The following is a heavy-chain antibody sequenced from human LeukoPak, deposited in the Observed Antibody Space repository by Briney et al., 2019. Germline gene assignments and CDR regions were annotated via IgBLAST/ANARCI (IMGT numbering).Heavy chain of an antibody. J-gene: IGHJ5*02. CDR3: VLVGATPANWFDP. CDR2: FDPEDGET. V-gene: IGHV1-24*01. D-gene: IGHD1-26*01. Sequence: ASVKVSCKVSVYILTELSMHWVRQAPGKGLEWMGGFDPEDGETIYAQKFQGRVTMTEDTSTDTAYMELSSLRSEDTAVYYCVLVGATPANWFDPWGQGTLVTVSS. CDR1: VYILTELS.